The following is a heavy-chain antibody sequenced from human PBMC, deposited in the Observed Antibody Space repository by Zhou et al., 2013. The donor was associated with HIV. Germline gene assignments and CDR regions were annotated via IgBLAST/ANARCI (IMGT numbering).Heavy chain of an antibody. J-gene: IGHJ6*01. V-gene: IGHV1-18*01. CDR2: ISAYNGNT. CDR3: ARSAFYGDQDYHYSDVMDV. Sequence: QVQLVQSGAEVKKPGASVKVSCKASGYTFTSYGIVWVRQAPGQGLEWMGWISAYNGNTNYVQKLQGRVTMTTDTSTSTAYMELSSLRSEDTAIYYCARSAFYGDQDYHYSDVMDVWGQGTTVIVSS. D-gene: IGHD4-17*01. CDR1: GYTFTSYG.